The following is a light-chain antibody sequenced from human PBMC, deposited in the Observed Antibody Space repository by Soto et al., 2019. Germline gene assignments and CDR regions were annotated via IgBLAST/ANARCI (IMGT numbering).Light chain of an antibody. V-gene: IGLV1-40*01. CDR3: QSYDSSLSAHYV. Sequence: QSVLTQPPSVSGAPGPRVTISFTRSSSNIGATYDVQWYQQLPGTAPKLLIYGNSNRPSGVPDRFSGSKSGTSASLAITGLQADDEADYYCQSYDSSLSAHYVFGTGTKLTVL. J-gene: IGLJ1*01. CDR2: GNS. CDR1: SSNIGATYD.